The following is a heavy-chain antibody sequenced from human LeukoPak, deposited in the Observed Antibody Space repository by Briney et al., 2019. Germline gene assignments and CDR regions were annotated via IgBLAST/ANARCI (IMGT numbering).Heavy chain of an antibody. V-gene: IGHV1-2*02. CDR3: ATGSSWYRYFQH. J-gene: IGHJ1*01. CDR2: INPNSGGT. Sequence: GASVTVSCKASGYTFTGYYMHWVRQAPGQGLEWMGWINPNSGGTNYAQKFQGRVTMTRDTSISTAYMELSRLRSDDTAVFYCATGSSWYRYFQHWGQGTLVTVSS. D-gene: IGHD6-13*01. CDR1: GYTFTGYY.